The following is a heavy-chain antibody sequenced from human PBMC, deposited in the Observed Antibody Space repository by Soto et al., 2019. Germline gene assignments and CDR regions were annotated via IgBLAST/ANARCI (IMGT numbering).Heavy chain of an antibody. V-gene: IGHV4-39*01. CDR1: GGSISSSSYY. CDR2: IYYSGST. D-gene: IGHD6-13*01. CDR3: ARQGQQLDSYFDY. Sequence: QLQLQESGPGLVKPSETLSLTCTVSGGSISSSSYYRGWIRQPPGKGLEWIGSIYYSGSTYYNPSLNSRVTISVDTSKNQFSLKLSSVTAADTAVYYCARQGQQLDSYFDYWGQGTLVTVSS. J-gene: IGHJ4*02.